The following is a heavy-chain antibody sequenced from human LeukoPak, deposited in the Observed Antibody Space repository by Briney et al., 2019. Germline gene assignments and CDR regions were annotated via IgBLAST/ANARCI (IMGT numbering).Heavy chain of an antibody. Sequence: GGSLRLSCAASGFGFGSYNMYWVRQAPGKGLEWVTLISFDGNDKKYADSVKGRFTVSRDNSRNTLFLQMNSLRPEDTAVYYCARVYGSEIDYWGQGTLATVSS. CDR2: ISFDGNDK. CDR1: GFGFGSYN. J-gene: IGHJ4*02. D-gene: IGHD3-10*01. CDR3: ARVYGSEIDY. V-gene: IGHV3-30*03.